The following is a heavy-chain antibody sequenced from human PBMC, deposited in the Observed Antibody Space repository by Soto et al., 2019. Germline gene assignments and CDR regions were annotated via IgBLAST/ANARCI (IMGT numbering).Heavy chain of an antibody. V-gene: IGHV3-33*01. Sequence: QVQLVESGGGVVQPGRSLRLSCAASGFTFSSYGMHWVRQAPGKGLEWVAVIWYDGSNKYYADSVKGRFTISRDNSKNTLYLQMNSLRAEDTAVYYCARDGSSGYYYFDYWGQGTLVIVSS. D-gene: IGHD3-22*01. CDR1: GFTFSSYG. CDR3: ARDGSSGYYYFDY. J-gene: IGHJ4*02. CDR2: IWYDGSNK.